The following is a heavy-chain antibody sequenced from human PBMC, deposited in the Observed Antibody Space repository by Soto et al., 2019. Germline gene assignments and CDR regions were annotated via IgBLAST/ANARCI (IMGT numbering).Heavy chain of an antibody. D-gene: IGHD3-9*01. CDR3: ARGLKDDILTGPMDY. Sequence: GASVKVSCKASGGTFSSYAISWVRQAPGQGLEWMGGIIPIFGTANYAQKFQGRVTITADESTSTAYMELSSLRSEDTAVYYCARGLKDDILTGPMDYWGQGTLVTVSS. CDR2: IIPIFGTA. V-gene: IGHV1-69*13. J-gene: IGHJ4*02. CDR1: GGTFSSYA.